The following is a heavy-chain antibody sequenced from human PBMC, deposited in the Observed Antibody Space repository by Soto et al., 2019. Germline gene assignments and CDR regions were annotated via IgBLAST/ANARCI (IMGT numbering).Heavy chain of an antibody. V-gene: IGHV4-59*12. Sequence: PSETLSLTCTVSGGSISSYYWSWIRQPPGKGLEWIGYIYYSGSTNYNPSLKSRVTISVDTSKNQFSLKLSSVTAADTAVYYCARDQGTGYSSSWYPEYYYYYGMDVWGQGTTVTVSS. CDR2: IYYSGST. CDR1: GGSISSYY. CDR3: ARDQGTGYSSSWYPEYYYYYGMDV. J-gene: IGHJ6*02. D-gene: IGHD6-13*01.